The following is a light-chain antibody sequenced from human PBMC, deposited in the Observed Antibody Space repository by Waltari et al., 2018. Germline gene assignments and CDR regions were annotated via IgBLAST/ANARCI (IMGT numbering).Light chain of an antibody. V-gene: IGLV2-23*01. Sequence: QYALTQPASVSGSPGQSITISCPGISSDVGSYNLVSWSQQHPGKAPKLMIYEGSERPAGVSIRFSGSKSGNTAALTISGLQAEDEADYFCCSYAGSSTPNWVFGGGTKLTVL. CDR1: SSDVGSYNL. J-gene: IGLJ3*02. CDR3: CSYAGSSTPNWV. CDR2: EGS.